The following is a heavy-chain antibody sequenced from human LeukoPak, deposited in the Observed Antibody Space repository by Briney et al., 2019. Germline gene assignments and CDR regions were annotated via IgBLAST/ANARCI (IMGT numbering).Heavy chain of an antibody. CDR3: AKDVYGTVTTYLDY. CDR2: IKEDGSEN. J-gene: IGHJ4*02. CDR1: GFTFSSYW. D-gene: IGHD4-17*01. V-gene: IGHV3-7*03. Sequence: GGSLRLSCAASGFTFSSYWMSWVRQAPGKGLEWVANIKEDGSENYYVDSVKGRFTISRDNAKKSLYLQMNTLRSEDTAVYYCAKDVYGTVTTYLDYWGQGTLVTVSS.